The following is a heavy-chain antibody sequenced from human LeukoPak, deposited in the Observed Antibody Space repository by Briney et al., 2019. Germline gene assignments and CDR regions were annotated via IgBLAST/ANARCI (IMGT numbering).Heavy chain of an antibody. Sequence: GGSLRLSCAASGFTFSSYSMNWVRQAPGQGLEWVSSISSSSSYIYYADSVKGRFTISRDNAKNSLYLQMNSLRAEDTAVYYCAAHRYSGIYPYYFDFWGQGALVTVSS. J-gene: IGHJ4*02. CDR1: GFTFSSYS. CDR2: ISSSSSYI. V-gene: IGHV3-21*01. D-gene: IGHD1-26*01. CDR3: AAHRYSGIYPYYFDF.